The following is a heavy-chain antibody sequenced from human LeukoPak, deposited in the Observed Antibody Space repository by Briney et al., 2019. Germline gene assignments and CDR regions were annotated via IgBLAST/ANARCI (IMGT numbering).Heavy chain of an antibody. D-gene: IGHD2-15*01. Sequence: PSETLSLTCTVSGYSISSGYYWGWIRQPPGKGLEWIGSMYHSGSTYYNPSLKSRVTISVDTSKNQFSLKVNSVTAADTAIYYCARSVGYCSGGNCYFPYFDPWGQGTLVTVSS. J-gene: IGHJ5*02. V-gene: IGHV4-38-2*02. CDR2: MYHSGST. CDR3: ARSVGYCSGGNCYFPYFDP. CDR1: GYSISSGYY.